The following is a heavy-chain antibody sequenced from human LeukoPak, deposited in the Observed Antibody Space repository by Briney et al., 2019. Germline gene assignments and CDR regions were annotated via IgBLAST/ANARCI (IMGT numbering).Heavy chain of an antibody. CDR1: GFTFSSYA. D-gene: IGHD3-3*01. CDR2: ISYDGSNK. V-gene: IGHV3-30-3*01. Sequence: PGRSLRLSCAASGFTFSSYAMHWVRQAPGKGLEWVAVISYDGSNKYYADSVKGRFTISRDNSKNTLYLQMNSLRAEDTAVYYCARGGGFWSGYYISSFDYWGQGTLVTVSS. CDR3: ARGGGFWSGYYISSFDY. J-gene: IGHJ4*02.